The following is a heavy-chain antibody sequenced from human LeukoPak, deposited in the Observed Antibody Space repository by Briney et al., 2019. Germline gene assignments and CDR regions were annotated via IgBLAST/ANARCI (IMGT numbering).Heavy chain of an antibody. J-gene: IGHJ3*02. D-gene: IGHD3-22*01. Sequence: SETLSLTCTVSGGSISSSTHDWAWIRQSPGKGLEWIGSMYNSGSISYNPSLRSRVTITVDTSKNQFSLNFNSVTAADTALYFCARNETSAYFDIWGHGTMVTVSS. CDR3: ARNETSAYFDI. V-gene: IGHV4-39*01. CDR1: GGSISSSTHD. CDR2: MYNSGSI.